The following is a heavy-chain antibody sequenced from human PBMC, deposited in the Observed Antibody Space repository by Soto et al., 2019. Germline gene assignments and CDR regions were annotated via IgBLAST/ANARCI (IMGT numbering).Heavy chain of an antibody. V-gene: IGHV4-34*01. CDR1: GGSFSGYY. CDR2: INHSGST. Sequence: QVQLQQWGAGLLKPSETLSLTCAVYGGSFSGYYWSWIRQPPGKGLEWIGEINHSGSTNYNPSLKSPGTQFIRTSKNPFPLEVSSGDGAGTAVYFRAGGPPIPLFGGFPLYFRGQGTLVPGSS. CDR3: AGGPPIPLFGGFPLYF. J-gene: IGHJ4*02. D-gene: IGHD3-10*02.